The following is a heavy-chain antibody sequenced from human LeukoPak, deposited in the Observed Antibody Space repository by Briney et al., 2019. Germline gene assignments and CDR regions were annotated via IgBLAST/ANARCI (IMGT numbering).Heavy chain of an antibody. CDR3: ARGHSGSYSRRLNYYFDY. D-gene: IGHD1-26*01. CDR2: IYYSGST. Sequence: SETLSLTCTVSGGSISSSSYYWGWIRQPPGKGLEWIGSIYYSGSTYYNPSLKSRVTISVDTSKNQFSLKLSSVTAADTAVYYCARGHSGSYSRRLNYYFDYWGQGTLVTVSS. J-gene: IGHJ4*02. V-gene: IGHV4-39*07. CDR1: GGSISSSSYY.